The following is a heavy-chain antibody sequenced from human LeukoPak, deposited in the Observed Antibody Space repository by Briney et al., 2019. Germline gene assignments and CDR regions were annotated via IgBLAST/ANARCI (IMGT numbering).Heavy chain of an antibody. D-gene: IGHD5-18*01. J-gene: IGHJ4*02. CDR2: LHADGVEQ. CDR3: ARGGYSFDY. Sequence: GESLRLSCAASGFSLSGYWMTWVRQAPGKGLEWVARLHADGVEQNYVDSVTGRFTMSRDNAKNSLDLQMNSLRVEDTAVYYCARGGYSFDYLGQGTLVAVSS. CDR1: GFSLSGYW. V-gene: IGHV3-7*01.